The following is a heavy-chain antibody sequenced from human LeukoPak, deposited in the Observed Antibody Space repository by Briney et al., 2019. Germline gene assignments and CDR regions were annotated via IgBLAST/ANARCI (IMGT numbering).Heavy chain of an antibody. D-gene: IGHD3-22*01. J-gene: IGHJ4*02. CDR3: VTNFDSSGYFGY. CDR1: GYTFTRNT. CDR2: VNTNTGNP. V-gene: IGHV7-4-1*01. Sequence: ASVKVSCKASGYTFTRNTINWVRQAPGQGLEWMGWVNTNTGNPTYAQGFTGRFVFSSDTSVSTAYLQIGSLKAEDTAVYYCVTNFDSSGYFGYCGQGTLVTVSS.